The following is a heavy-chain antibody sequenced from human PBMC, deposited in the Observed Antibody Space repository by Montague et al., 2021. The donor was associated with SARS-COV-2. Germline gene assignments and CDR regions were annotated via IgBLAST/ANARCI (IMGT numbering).Heavy chain of an antibody. J-gene: IGHJ5*02. Sequence: SETLSLTCTVSGGSVSSGNYYWSWIRQPPGKGLEWIGYIYYSGSTNYNPSLKSRVTISVDTSKNQFSLKLSSVTAADTAVYYCARMPMGSGSYWFDPLGQGTLVTVSS. CDR1: GGSVSSGNYY. D-gene: IGHD3-10*01. V-gene: IGHV4-61*01. CDR3: ARMPMGSGSYWFDP. CDR2: IYYSGST.